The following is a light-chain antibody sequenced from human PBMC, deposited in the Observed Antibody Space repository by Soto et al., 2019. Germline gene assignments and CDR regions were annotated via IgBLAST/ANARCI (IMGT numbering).Light chain of an antibody. V-gene: IGKV3-15*01. CDR3: QQYNNWPHCT. CDR2: GAS. CDR1: QSVSSN. J-gene: IGKJ1*01. Sequence: EIVMTQSPATLSVSPGERATLSCRASQSVSSNLAWYQQKPGQGPRLLIYGASTRATGIPARFSGSGSGTEFTLIIISLQSEDFAVYYCQQYNNWPHCTFGQGTKVEIK.